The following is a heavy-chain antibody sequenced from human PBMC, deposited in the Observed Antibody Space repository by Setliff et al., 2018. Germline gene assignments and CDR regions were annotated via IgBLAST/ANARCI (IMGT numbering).Heavy chain of an antibody. Sequence: GASVKVSCKASGGTLTNYGISWVRQAPGQGLEWMGFIGLYDGHTNYAQNFQGRLTVTTDTSTSTAYMELSSLRFDDTAVYYCARGNPAERYEYWGQGTLVTVSS. CDR3: ARGNPAERYEY. J-gene: IGHJ1*01. V-gene: IGHV1-18*01. D-gene: IGHD5-12*01. CDR1: GGTLTNYG. CDR2: IGLYDGHT.